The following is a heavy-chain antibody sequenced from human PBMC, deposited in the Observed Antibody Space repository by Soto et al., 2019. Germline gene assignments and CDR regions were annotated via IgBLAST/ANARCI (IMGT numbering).Heavy chain of an antibody. V-gene: IGHV1-46*01. CDR1: GYTFTSYY. Sequence: QVQLMQSGAEVKKPGASVRVSCVASGYTFTSYYMHWVRQAPGQGLEWLGVIKLSGGSTTYAQRFQGRVNVTRDTSTSTVYMELRSLRSEDTAVDHCAREGNSYSGMDVWGQGTTVTVS. CDR2: IKLSGGST. CDR3: AREGNSYSGMDV. J-gene: IGHJ6*02.